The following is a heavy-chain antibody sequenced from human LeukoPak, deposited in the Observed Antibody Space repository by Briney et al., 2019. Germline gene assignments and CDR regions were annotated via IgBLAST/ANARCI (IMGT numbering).Heavy chain of an antibody. CDR1: GFSFSDYY. J-gene: IGHJ5*02. V-gene: IGHV3-11*01. D-gene: IGHD6-19*01. CDR3: TTSLAVAGTFGGWFAP. Sequence: GGSLRLSCAASGFSFSDYYMSWIRQAAGKVLEWVSYISSSGSTIYYAESVKGGFTISRANVRNSLYLQMNSLRAEDTAVYYCTTSLAVAGTFGGWFAPWCQGTLVTVSS. CDR2: ISSSGSTI.